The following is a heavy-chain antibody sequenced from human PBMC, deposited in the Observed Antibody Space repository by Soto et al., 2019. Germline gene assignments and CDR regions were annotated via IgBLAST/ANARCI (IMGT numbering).Heavy chain of an antibody. V-gene: IGHV4-59*01. D-gene: IGHD4-17*01. Sequence: SETLSLTCTVSGGPISSYYWSWIRQPPGKGLEWIGYIYYSGSTNYNPSLKSRVTISVDTSKNQFSLKLSSVTAADTVVYYCASWTKVTTERFDAIEIWSQGTMVSVSS. CDR3: ASWTKVTTERFDAIEI. CDR1: GGPISSYY. CDR2: IYYSGST. J-gene: IGHJ3*02.